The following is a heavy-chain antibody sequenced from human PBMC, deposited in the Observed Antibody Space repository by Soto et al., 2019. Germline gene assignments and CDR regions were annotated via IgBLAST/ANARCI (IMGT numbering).Heavy chain of an antibody. CDR3: AHSPGWYFLDY. CDR2: IHHSGNT. CDR1: GASIITQNY. J-gene: IGHJ4*02. Sequence: QVQLQESGPGLVEPSGTLSLTCAVSGASIITQNYYNWGRQSPGTGLEWIGEIHHSGNTNFNPFLKSRVPLSVDTSKNQVSRRLSSVTAADTAIYYCAHSPGWYFLDYWGQGALVTVS. V-gene: IGHV4-4*02. D-gene: IGHD6-13*01.